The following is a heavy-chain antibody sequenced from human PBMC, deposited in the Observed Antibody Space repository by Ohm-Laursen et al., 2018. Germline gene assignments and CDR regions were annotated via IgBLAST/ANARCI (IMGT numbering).Heavy chain of an antibody. CDR1: GGSITSYY. D-gene: IGHD2-21*02. Sequence: GTLSLTCDVSGGSITSYYWSWIRQPAGKGLEWIGRIYTSGSTNYNPSLKSRVTMSVDTSKNQFSLRLSSVTAADTAVYFCARRDITKAFNIWGQGTLVTVSS. J-gene: IGHJ3*02. CDR3: ARRDITKAFNI. V-gene: IGHV4-4*07. CDR2: IYTSGST.